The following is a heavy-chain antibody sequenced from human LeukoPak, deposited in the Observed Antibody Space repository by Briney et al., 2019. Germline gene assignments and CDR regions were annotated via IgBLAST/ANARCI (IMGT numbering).Heavy chain of an antibody. J-gene: IGHJ4*02. V-gene: IGHV3-48*02. CDR3: ARVGDGHSVNYLDC. CDR1: GFTFSDYG. CDR2: ISFTTTTV. Sequence: GGSLRLSCAASGFTFSDYGMTWVRQAPGKGLEWVSYISFTTTTVYYADSVKGRFTVSRDNAKNSLYLQMDSLRDEDTAMFYCARVGDGHSVNYLDCWGQGTLVTVSS. D-gene: IGHD5-24*01.